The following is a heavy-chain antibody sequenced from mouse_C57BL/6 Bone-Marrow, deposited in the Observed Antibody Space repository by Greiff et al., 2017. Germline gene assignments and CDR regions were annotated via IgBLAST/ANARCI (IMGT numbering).Heavy chain of an antibody. J-gene: IGHJ1*03. CDR3: ARLTVVEGWYFDV. V-gene: IGHV1-64*01. D-gene: IGHD1-1*01. Sequence: QVQLQQPGAELVKPGASVKLSCKASGYTFTSYWMHWVKQRPGQGLEWIGMIHPNSGSTNYNEKFKSKATLTVDKSSSTAYMQLSSLTSEDSAVXYCARLTVVEGWYFDVWGTGTTVTVSS. CDR2: IHPNSGST. CDR1: GYTFTSYW.